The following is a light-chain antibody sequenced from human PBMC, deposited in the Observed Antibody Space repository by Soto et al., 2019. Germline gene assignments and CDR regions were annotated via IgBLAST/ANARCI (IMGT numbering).Light chain of an antibody. J-gene: IGKJ3*01. CDR3: TQTQQTPPFT. CDR1: QSLLHSNGHTY. V-gene: IGKV2-28*01. CDR2: LGS. Sequence: DIVLTQSPLSLPVTPGEPASISCRSSQSLLHSNGHTYLDWNLQKPGQSPQLLTYLGSSRASGVQERSSGSGSDTDFTLKISRVESEDVGVYYCTQTQQTPPFTSDPGTKVQIK.